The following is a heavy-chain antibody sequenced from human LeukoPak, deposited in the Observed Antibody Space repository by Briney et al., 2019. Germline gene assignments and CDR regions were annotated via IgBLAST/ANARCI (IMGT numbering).Heavy chain of an antibody. V-gene: IGHV1-18*01. CDR3: ARDVSAYSSENWFDP. J-gene: IGHJ5*02. Sequence: ASVKVSCKASGYTFISYGISWVRQAPGQGLEWMGWISAYSGNTNYAQKLQGRVTMTTDTSTSTAYMELRSLRSDDTAVYYCARDVSAYSSENWFDPWGQGTLVTVSS. D-gene: IGHD6-25*01. CDR1: GYTFISYG. CDR2: ISAYSGNT.